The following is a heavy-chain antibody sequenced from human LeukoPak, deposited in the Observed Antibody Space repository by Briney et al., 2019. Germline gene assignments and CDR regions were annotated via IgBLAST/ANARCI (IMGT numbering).Heavy chain of an antibody. J-gene: IGHJ4*02. CDR2: IIPIFGTA. CDR3: ARDGSGYYYSLDY. V-gene: IGHV1-69*13. Sequence: ASVKVSCEASGYTFTSYDINWVRQATGQGLEWMGGIIPIFGTANYAQKFQGRVTITADESTSTAYMELSSLRSEDTAVYYCARDGSGYYYSLDYWGQGTLVTVSS. D-gene: IGHD3-22*01. CDR1: GYTFTSYD.